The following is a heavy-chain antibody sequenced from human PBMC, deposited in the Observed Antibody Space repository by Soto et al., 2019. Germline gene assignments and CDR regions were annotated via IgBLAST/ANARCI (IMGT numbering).Heavy chain of an antibody. V-gene: IGHV4-39*07. D-gene: IGHD3-16*02. J-gene: IGHJ3*02. Sequence: SETLSLTCTVSGGSISSSSYYWGWIRQPPGKGLEWVGSIYYSGSTYYNPSLKSRVTISVDTSKNQFSLKLSSVTAADTAVYYCARVSAATDAFDIWGQGTMVTVSS. CDR3: ARVSAATDAFDI. CDR2: IYYSGST. CDR1: GGSISSSSYY.